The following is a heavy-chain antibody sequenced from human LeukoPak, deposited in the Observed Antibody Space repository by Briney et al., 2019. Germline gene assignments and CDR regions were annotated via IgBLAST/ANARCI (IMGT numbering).Heavy chain of an antibody. J-gene: IGHJ4*02. Sequence: SGTLSLTCTVSGGSISSSSYYWGWIRQPPGKGLEWIGSIYYSGSTYYNPSLKSRVTISVDTSKNQFSLKLSSVTAADTAVYHCARVDYWGQGTLVTVSS. CDR2: IYYSGST. CDR3: ARVDY. CDR1: GGSISSSSYY. V-gene: IGHV4-39*07.